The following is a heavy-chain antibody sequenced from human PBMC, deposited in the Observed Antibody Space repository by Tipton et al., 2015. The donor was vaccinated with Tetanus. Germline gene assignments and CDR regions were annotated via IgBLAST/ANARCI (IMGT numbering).Heavy chain of an antibody. CDR3: ARDQGGGRVVRLNWFDP. D-gene: IGHD6-6*01. J-gene: IGHJ5*02. CDR1: GASISSGGYF. V-gene: IGHV4-31*03. CDR2: IYYSGST. Sequence: TLSLTCTVSGASISSGGYFWNWIRQRPGKGPEWIGYIYYSGSTYYNPSLKSRLSMSVDTSKNQFFLNLSSVTAADTALYYCARDQGGGRVVRLNWFDPWGPGTLVAVSP.